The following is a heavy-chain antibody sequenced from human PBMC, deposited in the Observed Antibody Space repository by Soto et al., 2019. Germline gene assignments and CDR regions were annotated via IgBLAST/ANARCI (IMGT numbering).Heavy chain of an antibody. CDR2: ISWNSGSI. Sequence: GGSLRLSCAASGFTFDDYAMHWVRQAPGKGLEWVSGISWNSGSIGYADSVKGRFTISRDNAKNSLYLQMNSLRAEDTALYYCAKDRAIGVRGVKGSTAFDIWGQGTMVTVSS. D-gene: IGHD3-10*01. J-gene: IGHJ3*02. V-gene: IGHV3-9*01. CDR3: AKDRAIGVRGVKGSTAFDI. CDR1: GFTFDDYA.